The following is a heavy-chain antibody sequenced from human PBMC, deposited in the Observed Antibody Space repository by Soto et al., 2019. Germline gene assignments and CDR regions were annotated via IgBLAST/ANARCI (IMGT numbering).Heavy chain of an antibody. J-gene: IGHJ6*02. V-gene: IGHV1-69*13. Sequence: ASVKVSCKASGGTFSSYAISWVRQAPGQGLEWMGGIIPIFGTANYAQKFQGRVTITADESTSTAYMELSSLRSEDTAVYYCASEYTTFRHYYYGMDVWGQGTTVTVSS. CDR1: GGTFSSYA. D-gene: IGHD4-4*01. CDR3: ASEYTTFRHYYYGMDV. CDR2: IIPIFGTA.